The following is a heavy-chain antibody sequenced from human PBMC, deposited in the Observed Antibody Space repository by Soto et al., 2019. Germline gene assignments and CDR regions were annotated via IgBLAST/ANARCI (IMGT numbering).Heavy chain of an antibody. V-gene: IGHV1-2*02. CDR3: AREAPAVIYLEY. CDR2: FNPNSGDT. CDR1: GYIFTAYS. Sequence: ASVEVSCEASGYIFTAYSIHWVRQAPGQGLEGVGWFNPNSGDTIYAQKFQGRVTLTGDTSISTAYMELYSLTSDDTAVYYCAREAPAVIYLEYWGQGTLVTVST. J-gene: IGHJ4*02. D-gene: IGHD6-19*01.